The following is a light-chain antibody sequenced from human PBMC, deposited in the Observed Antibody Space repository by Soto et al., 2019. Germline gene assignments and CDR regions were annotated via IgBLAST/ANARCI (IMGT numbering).Light chain of an antibody. CDR1: QSVSSSY. CDR3: QQYNNWPRT. J-gene: IGKJ1*01. V-gene: IGKV3-20*01. CDR2: GAS. Sequence: EIVLTQSPGTLSLSPGERATLSCRASQSVSSSYLAWYQQKPGQAPRLLIFGASIRDTGIPDSFSGSGSGTEFTLTISSLQSEDFAVYYCQQYNNWPRTFGQGTKVDIK.